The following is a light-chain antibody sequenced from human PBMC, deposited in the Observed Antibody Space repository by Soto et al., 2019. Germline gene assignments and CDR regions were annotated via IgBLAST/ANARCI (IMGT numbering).Light chain of an antibody. Sequence: EIVLTQSPGTLSLSPGESATLSCRASQSVTSSYLAWFQQKPGQAPRLLIYGASSRATGIPDRISGSGSGTDFTLTISRLEPEDFAVYYCQQYGSPPYTFGQGTKLEIK. CDR3: QQYGSPPYT. J-gene: IGKJ2*01. CDR1: QSVTSSY. CDR2: GAS. V-gene: IGKV3-20*01.